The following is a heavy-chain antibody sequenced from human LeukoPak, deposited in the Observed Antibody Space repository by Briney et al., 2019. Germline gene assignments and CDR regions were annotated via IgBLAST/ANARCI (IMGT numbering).Heavy chain of an antibody. CDR3: AKLGITMIGGV. D-gene: IGHD3-10*02. J-gene: IGHJ6*04. CDR1: GFTFSSYE. Sequence: GGSLRLSCAASGFTFSSYEMNWVRQAPGKGLEWVSYISSSGSTIYYADSVKGRFTISRDNAKNSLYLQMNSLRAEDTAVYYCAKLGITMIGGVWGKGTTVTTSS. CDR2: ISSSGSTI. V-gene: IGHV3-48*03.